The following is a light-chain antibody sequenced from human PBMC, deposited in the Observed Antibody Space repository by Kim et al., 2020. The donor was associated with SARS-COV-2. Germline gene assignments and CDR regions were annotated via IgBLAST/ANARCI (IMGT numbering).Light chain of an antibody. CDR3: NSRDSSGNHVV. V-gene: IGLV3-19*01. Sequence: SELTQDPAVSVALGQTVRITCQGDSLRSYYASWYQQKPGQAPVLVIYGKNNRPSGIPDRFSGSSSGNTASLTITGAQAEDEADYYCNSRDSSGNHVVFGGGTKLTVL. CDR1: SLRSYY. CDR2: GKN. J-gene: IGLJ2*01.